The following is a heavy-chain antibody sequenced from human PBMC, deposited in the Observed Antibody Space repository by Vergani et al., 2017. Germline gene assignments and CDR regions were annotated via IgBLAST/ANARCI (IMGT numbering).Heavy chain of an antibody. Sequence: VQLVESGGGVVQRGGSLRLSCVASGLTFSSHAMSWVRQGHGQGLEWVSSIKNTGDSTHYADSVKGRFTISRDNSKNTLYLQMNSLRVEDTAVYYCGRGSDNYNWGQGTLVTVSS. CDR1: GLTFSSHA. CDR2: IKNTGDST. D-gene: IGHD5-24*01. CDR3: GRGSDNYN. V-gene: IGHV3-23*04. J-gene: IGHJ4*02.